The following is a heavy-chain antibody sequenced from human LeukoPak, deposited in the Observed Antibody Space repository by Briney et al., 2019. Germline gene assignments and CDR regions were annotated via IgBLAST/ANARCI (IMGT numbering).Heavy chain of an antibody. CDR2: TYYSGST. CDR3: ARQSPQTIRFDY. J-gene: IGHJ4*02. Sequence: SETLSLTCTVSGGSISSSSYYWGWIRQPPGKGLEWIGSTYYSGSTYYNPSLKSRVTISVDTSKNQFSLKLSSVTAADTAVYYCARQSPQTIRFDYWGQGTLVTVSS. CDR1: GGSISSSSYY. D-gene: IGHD3-3*01. V-gene: IGHV4-39*07.